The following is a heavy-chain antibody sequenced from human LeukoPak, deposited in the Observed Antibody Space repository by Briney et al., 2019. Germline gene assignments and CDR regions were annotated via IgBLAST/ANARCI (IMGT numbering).Heavy chain of an antibody. Sequence: NLGESLKISCKGSGYTITSYWIGWVRQMPGKGLEWMGIIYPGDSDTRYSPSFQGQVTISADKSITTAYLQWSSLKASDTAIYYCARHWALGMAAGEYYFDYWGQGTLVTVSS. J-gene: IGHJ4*02. CDR3: ARHWALGMAAGEYYFDY. CDR2: IYPGDSDT. V-gene: IGHV5-51*01. D-gene: IGHD6-13*01. CDR1: GYTITSYW.